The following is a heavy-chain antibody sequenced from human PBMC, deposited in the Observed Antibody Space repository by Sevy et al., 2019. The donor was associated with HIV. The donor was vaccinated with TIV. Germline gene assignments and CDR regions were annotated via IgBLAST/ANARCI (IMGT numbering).Heavy chain of an antibody. J-gene: IGHJ4*02. V-gene: IGHV3-7*01. CDR3: VRAIGAAGSY. CDR1: GFTFSSYW. D-gene: IGHD6-13*01. CDR2: LKEDGSVK. Sequence: GGSLRLSCEASGFTFSSYWMSWVRQAPDKGLEWVAYLKEDGSVKYYVESVKGRFTISRDNAKNSVYLQMNGLRAEDAALYYCVRAIGAAGSYWGLGTLVTVSS.